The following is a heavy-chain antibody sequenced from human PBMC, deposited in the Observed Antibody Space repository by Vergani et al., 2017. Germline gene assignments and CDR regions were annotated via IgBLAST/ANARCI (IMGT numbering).Heavy chain of an antibody. D-gene: IGHD3-9*01. Sequence: VQLVESGGGLVKPGGSLRLSCAASGFTFSDFSMSWVRQAPGKGLEWVAFIGSSGPYINYADSVKGRFIISRDNAKNSLYLQMNSLRAEDTAVYYCARPITISSYGMDVWGQGTTVTVSS. CDR1: GFTFSDFS. CDR3: ARPITISSYGMDV. V-gene: IGHV3-21*01. J-gene: IGHJ6*02. CDR2: IGSSGPYI.